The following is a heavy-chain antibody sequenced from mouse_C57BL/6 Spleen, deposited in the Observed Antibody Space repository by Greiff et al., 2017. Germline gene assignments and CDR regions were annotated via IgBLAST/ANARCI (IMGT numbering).Heavy chain of an antibody. V-gene: IGHV1-64*01. D-gene: IGHD2-5*01. J-gene: IGHJ2*01. CDR1: GYTFTSYW. CDR3: ARYRSNYGGYFDY. Sequence: QVQLQQPGAELVKPGASVKLSCKASGYTFTSYWMHWVKQRPGQGLERIGMIHPNSGSTNYNEKFKSKATLTVDKSSSTAYMQLSSLTSEDSAVYYCARYRSNYGGYFDYWGQGTTLTVSS. CDR2: IHPNSGST.